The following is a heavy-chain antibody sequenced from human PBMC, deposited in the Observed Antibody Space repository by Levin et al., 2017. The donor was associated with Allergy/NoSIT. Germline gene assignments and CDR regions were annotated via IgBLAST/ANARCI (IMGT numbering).Heavy chain of an antibody. CDR1: GFTFSDHY. J-gene: IGHJ6*02. V-gene: IGHV3-72*01. Sequence: GGSLRLSCAASGFTFSDHYMDWVRQAPGKGLEWVARTRNKANSYTTEYAASVKGRFTISRDDSKNSLYLQMNSLKTEDTAVYYCARVPAAVAALRRGYYYYAMDVWGQGTTVTVSS. CDR3: ARVPAAVAALRRGYYYYAMDV. CDR2: TRNKANSYTT. D-gene: IGHD6-13*01.